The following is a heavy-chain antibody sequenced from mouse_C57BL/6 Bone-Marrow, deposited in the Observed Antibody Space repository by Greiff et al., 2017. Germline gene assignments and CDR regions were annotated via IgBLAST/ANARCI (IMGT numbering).Heavy chain of an antibody. J-gene: IGHJ1*03. CDR3: ARYWVHTVRGLRYFDV. V-gene: IGHV7-3*01. CDR1: GFTFTDYY. Sequence: EVHLVESGGGLVQPGGSLSLSCAASGFTFTDYYMSWVRQPPGKALEWLGFIRNKANGYTTEYSASVKVRFTISRDNSQSILYLQMNALRAEDSATYYCARYWVHTVRGLRYFDVWGTGTTVTVSS. CDR2: IRNKANGYTT. D-gene: IGHD1-1*01.